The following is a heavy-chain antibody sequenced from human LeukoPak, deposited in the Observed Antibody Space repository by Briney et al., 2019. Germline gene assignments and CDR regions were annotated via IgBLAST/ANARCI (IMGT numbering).Heavy chain of an antibody. D-gene: IGHD3-10*01. CDR1: GGSISSTRYY. V-gene: IGHV4-39*01. CDR3: ARTRITMVRGVAYYYYYYGMDV. J-gene: IGHJ6*02. Sequence: SETLSLTCTVSGGSISSTRYYWGWIRQPPGKGLEWIGSISYSGNTYYNPSLKSRVTILVDTSKNQFSLKLSSVTAADTAVYYCARTRITMVRGVAYYYYYYGMDVWGQGTTVTVSS. CDR2: ISYSGNT.